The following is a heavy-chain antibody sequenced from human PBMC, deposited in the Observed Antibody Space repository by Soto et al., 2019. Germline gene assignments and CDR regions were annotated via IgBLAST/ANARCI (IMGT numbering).Heavy chain of an antibody. CDR3: ARDPRGVVVISGVLNYYYYGMDV. CDR2: INPSGST. D-gene: IGHD3-22*01. CDR1: GGSFSGYY. J-gene: IGHJ6*02. Sequence: SETLSLTCAVYGGSFSGYYWSWIRQPPGKGLEWIGEINPSGSTNYNPSLKSRVTISVDTSKNQFSLKLSSVTAADTAVYYCARDPRGVVVISGVLNYYYYGMDVWGQGTTVTVSS. V-gene: IGHV4-34*01.